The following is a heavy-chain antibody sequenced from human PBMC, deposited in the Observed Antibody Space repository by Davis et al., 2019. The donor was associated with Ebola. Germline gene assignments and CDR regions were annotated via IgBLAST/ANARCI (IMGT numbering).Heavy chain of an antibody. J-gene: IGHJ4*02. D-gene: IGHD5-18*01. CDR3: ARDRGYNYGLPDY. CDR1: GFTFSRYG. Sequence: GESLKISCTASGFTFSRYGMHWVRQAPGKGLEWVAVMSYDGSNKYYADSVKGRFTISRDNSKNTLYLQMNSLRAEDTAVYYCARDRGYNYGLPDYWGQGTLVTVSS. V-gene: IGHV3-30*03. CDR2: MSYDGSNK.